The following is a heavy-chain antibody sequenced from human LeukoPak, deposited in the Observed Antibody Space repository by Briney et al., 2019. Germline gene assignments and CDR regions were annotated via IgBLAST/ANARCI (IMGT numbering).Heavy chain of an antibody. D-gene: IGHD5-24*01. V-gene: IGHV1-2*02. CDR1: GYTFTGYY. J-gene: IGHJ4*02. CDR2: INPNSGGT. Sequence: ASVKVSCKASGYTFTGYYMHWVRQAPGQGLEWMGWINPNSGGTNYAQKFQGRVTMTRDTSISTAYMELSRLRSDDTAVYYCARVGRRWLQLPPFGYWGQGTLVTVSS. CDR3: ARVGRRWLQLPPFGY.